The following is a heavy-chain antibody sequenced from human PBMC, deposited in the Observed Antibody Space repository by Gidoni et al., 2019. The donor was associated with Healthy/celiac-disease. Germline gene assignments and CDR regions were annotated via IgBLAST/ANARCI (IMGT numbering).Heavy chain of an antibody. D-gene: IGHD1-26*01. CDR2: INPNSGGT. J-gene: IGHJ4*02. V-gene: IGHV1-2*06. CDR3: AGGRGGSYSDY. Sequence: PGQGLEWMGRINPNSGGTNYAQKFQGRVTMTRDTSISTAYMELSRRSSDDTAVYYCAGGRGGSYSDYWGQGTLVTVSS.